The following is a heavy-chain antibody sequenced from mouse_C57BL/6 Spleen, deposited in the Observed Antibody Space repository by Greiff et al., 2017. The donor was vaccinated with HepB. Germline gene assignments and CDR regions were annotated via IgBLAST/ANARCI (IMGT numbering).Heavy chain of an antibody. Sequence: VQLQQSGPGMVKPSQSLSLTCTVTGYSITSGYDWHWIRHFPGNKLEWMGYISYSGSTNYNPSLKSRISITHDTSKNHFFLKLNSVTTEDTATYYCATGMPPFFAYWGQGTLVTVSA. V-gene: IGHV3-1*01. CDR1: GYSITSGYD. CDR2: ISYSGST. J-gene: IGHJ3*01. CDR3: ATGMPPFFAY.